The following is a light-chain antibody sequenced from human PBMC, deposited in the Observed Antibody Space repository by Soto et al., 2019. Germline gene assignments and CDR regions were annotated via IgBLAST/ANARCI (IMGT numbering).Light chain of an antibody. CDR1: QSLSSTY. J-gene: IGKJ4*01. Sequence: EIVLTQSPGTLSLSPVERATLSCRASQSLSSTYLAWYQQKPGQDPRLLLFDASKRATSIPARFSGRGSGTDFTLTIASLEPGDFAVYYCHHRSNWPLTFGGGTKVDIK. V-gene: IGKV3D-20*02. CDR3: HHRSNWPLT. CDR2: DAS.